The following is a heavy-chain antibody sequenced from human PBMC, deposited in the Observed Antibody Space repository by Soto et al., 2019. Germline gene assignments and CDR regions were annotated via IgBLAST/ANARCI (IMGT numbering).Heavy chain of an antibody. Sequence: SETLSLTCTVSGGSISSGDYYWSWIRQPPGKGLEWIGYIYYSGSTYYNPSLKSRVTISVDTSKNQFSLKLSSVTAADTAVYYCARATIFGVVTDIDCNWFDPWGQGTLVTVSS. D-gene: IGHD3-3*01. CDR1: GGSISSGDYY. CDR3: ARATIFGVVTDIDCNWFDP. CDR2: IYYSGST. V-gene: IGHV4-30-4*01. J-gene: IGHJ5*02.